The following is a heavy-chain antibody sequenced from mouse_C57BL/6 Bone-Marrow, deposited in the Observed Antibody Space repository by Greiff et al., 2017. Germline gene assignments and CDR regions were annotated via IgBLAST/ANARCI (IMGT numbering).Heavy chain of an antibody. D-gene: IGHD1-1*01. J-gene: IGHJ1*03. CDR2: IYPRSGNT. CDR1: GYTFTSYG. Sequence: QVQLQQSGAELARPAASVKLSCTASGYTFTSYGISWVKQRTGQGLEWIGEIYPRSGNTYYNEKFKGKATLTADKSSSTAYLELRSLTSEDSAVYFCARDYYGRGGSYFDVWGTGTTVTVSS. V-gene: IGHV1-81*01. CDR3: ARDYYGRGGSYFDV.